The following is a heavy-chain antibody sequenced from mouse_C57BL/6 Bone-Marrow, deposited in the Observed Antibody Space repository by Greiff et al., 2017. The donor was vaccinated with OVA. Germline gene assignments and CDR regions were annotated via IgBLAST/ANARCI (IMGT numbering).Heavy chain of an antibody. V-gene: IGHV14-2*01. CDR1: GFNITDYY. CDR2: IDPEDGET. J-gene: IGHJ3*01. CDR3: ARRGYNNCTWLAY. Sequence: EVQLQQSGAELVKPGASVKLSCTASGFNITDYYMHWVKQRTEQGLEWIGRIDPEDGETKYAPKFQGKATITADTSSNTAYLQLSSLTSEDTAVYYCARRGYNNCTWLAYWGQGTLVTVSA. D-gene: IGHD2-5*01.